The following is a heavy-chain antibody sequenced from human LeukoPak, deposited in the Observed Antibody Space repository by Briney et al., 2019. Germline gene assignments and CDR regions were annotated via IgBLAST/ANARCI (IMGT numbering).Heavy chain of an antibody. V-gene: IGHV3-30*18. J-gene: IGHJ4*02. CDR2: ISYDGSNK. D-gene: IGHD6-13*01. Sequence: GGSLRLSCAASGFTFSSYGMHWVRQAPGKGLEWVAVISYDGSNKYYADSVKGRFTISRDNSKNTLYLQMNSLSAEATAVYYCAKDEGQQQLEYYFDYWGQGTLVTVSS. CDR1: GFTFSSYG. CDR3: AKDEGQQQLEYYFDY.